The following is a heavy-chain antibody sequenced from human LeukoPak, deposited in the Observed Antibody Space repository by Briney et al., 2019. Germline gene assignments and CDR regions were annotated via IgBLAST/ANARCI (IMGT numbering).Heavy chain of an antibody. V-gene: IGHV1-2*02. CDR2: INPNSGGT. Sequence: GESLKISCKGSGYPFTGYYMHWVRPAPGQGLEWMGWINPNSGGTNYAQKFQGRVTMTRDTSISTAYMELSRLRSDDTAVYYCASGLRRYYFDYWGQGTLVTVSS. J-gene: IGHJ4*02. CDR3: ASGLRRYYFDY. CDR1: GYPFTGYY.